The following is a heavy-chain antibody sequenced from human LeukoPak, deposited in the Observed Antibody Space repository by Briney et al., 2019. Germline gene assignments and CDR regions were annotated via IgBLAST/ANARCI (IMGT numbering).Heavy chain of an antibody. J-gene: IGHJ4*02. CDR2: ILNSGTTT. V-gene: IGHV3-11*04. Sequence: GGSLRLSCAASGFTFSNAWMSWVRQAPGKGLEWVSYILNSGTTTYYADSVKGRFTISRDNAKNSLYLQMNSLRAEDTGVYYCATLPTWGQGTLVTVSS. CDR1: GFTFSNAW. CDR3: ATLPT. D-gene: IGHD4-17*01.